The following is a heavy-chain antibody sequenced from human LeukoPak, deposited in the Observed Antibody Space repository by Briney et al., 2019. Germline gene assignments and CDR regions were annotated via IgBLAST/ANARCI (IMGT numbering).Heavy chain of an antibody. J-gene: IGHJ6*02. CDR3: AEDEPHYDFWSGYYYYYYGMDV. D-gene: IGHD3-3*01. Sequence: GRSLRLSCAASGFTFSSYGMHWVRQAPGKGLEWVAVISYDGSNKYYADSVKGRFTISRDNSKNTLYLQMNSLRAEDTAVYYCAEDEPHYDFWSGYYYYYYGMDVWGQGTTVTVSS. CDR1: GFTFSSYG. V-gene: IGHV3-30*18. CDR2: ISYDGSNK.